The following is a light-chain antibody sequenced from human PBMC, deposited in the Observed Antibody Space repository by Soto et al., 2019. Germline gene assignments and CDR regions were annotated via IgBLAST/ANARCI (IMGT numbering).Light chain of an antibody. Sequence: EIVLTQSPATLSLSPGEGATVSCRASQSVSSHLAWYQQKRGQAPRLLIYDASSRASGIPARFSGSGSGTDFTLTISRLEPEDFAVYYCQQYGSSLWTFGQGTKVDIK. CDR1: QSVSSH. CDR3: QQYGSSLWT. J-gene: IGKJ1*01. CDR2: DAS. V-gene: IGKV3-20*01.